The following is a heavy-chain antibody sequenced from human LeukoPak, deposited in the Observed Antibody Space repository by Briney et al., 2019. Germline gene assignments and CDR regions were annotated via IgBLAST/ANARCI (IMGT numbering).Heavy chain of an antibody. Sequence: GASVKVSCKXSGYTFTGYYMHWVRQAPGQGLEWMGRINPNSGGTNYAQKFQGRVTMTRDTSISTAYMELSRLRSDDTAVYYCARDSVYYDSSGARVRYAFDIWGQGTMVTVSS. CDR3: ARDSVYYDSSGARVRYAFDI. CDR1: GYTFTGYY. V-gene: IGHV1-2*06. J-gene: IGHJ3*02. D-gene: IGHD3-22*01. CDR2: INPNSGGT.